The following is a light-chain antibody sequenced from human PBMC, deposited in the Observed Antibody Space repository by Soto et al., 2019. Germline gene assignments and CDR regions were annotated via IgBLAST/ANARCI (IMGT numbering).Light chain of an antibody. Sequence: QSVLTQPPSASGTPGQRVTISCSGSSSNIGTNTVNWYQQLPGTAPKLLIYNNNHRPSGVLDRFSGSKSGTSASLAISGLQSEDEADYYCAAWDDSLNGPVFGGGTKLTVL. CDR2: NNN. CDR1: SSNIGTNT. CDR3: AAWDDSLNGPV. J-gene: IGLJ2*01. V-gene: IGLV1-44*01.